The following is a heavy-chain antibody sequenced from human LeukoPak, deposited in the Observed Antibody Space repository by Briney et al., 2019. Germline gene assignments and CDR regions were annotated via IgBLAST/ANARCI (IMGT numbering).Heavy chain of an antibody. V-gene: IGHV3-30*18. CDR3: AKEMGTTYYYYGMDV. CDR2: ISYDGSNK. D-gene: IGHD7-27*01. Sequence: GRSLRLSCAASGFTFSSYGMHWVRQAPGKGLEWVAVISYDGSNKYYADSVKGRFTISRDNSKNTLYLQMSSLRAEDTAVYYCAKEMGTTYYYYGMDVWGQGTTVTVSS. CDR1: GFTFSSYG. J-gene: IGHJ6*02.